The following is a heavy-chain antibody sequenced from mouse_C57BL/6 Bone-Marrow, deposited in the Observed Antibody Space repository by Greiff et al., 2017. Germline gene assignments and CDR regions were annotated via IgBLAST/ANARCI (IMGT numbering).Heavy chain of an antibody. J-gene: IGHJ2*01. D-gene: IGHD1-1*01. CDR2: ISGGGGNT. Sequence: EVKLVESGGGLVKPGGSLKLSCAASGFTFSSYTMSWVRQTPEKRLEWVATISGGGGNTYYPDSVKGRFTISRDNAKNTLYLQMSSLRSEDTALYYCARHGYYYGSSFYYFDYWGQGTTLTVSA. CDR1: GFTFSSYT. CDR3: ARHGYYYGSSFYYFDY. V-gene: IGHV5-9*01.